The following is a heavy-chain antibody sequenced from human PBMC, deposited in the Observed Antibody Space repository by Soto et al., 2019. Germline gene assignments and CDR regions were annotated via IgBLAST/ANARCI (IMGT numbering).Heavy chain of an antibody. CDR3: ARDHGVEMATIFRFVPGY. D-gene: IGHD3-3*01. CDR1: GYTFTSYG. V-gene: IGHV1-18*04. Sequence: RASVKVSCKASGYTFTSYGISWVRQAPGRGLEWMGWIGAYNGNTNYAQKLQGRVTMTTDTFTSTAYTELRSLRSDDAAVYYCARDHGVEMATIFRFVPGYWGQGTLVTVSS. CDR2: IGAYNGNT. J-gene: IGHJ4*02.